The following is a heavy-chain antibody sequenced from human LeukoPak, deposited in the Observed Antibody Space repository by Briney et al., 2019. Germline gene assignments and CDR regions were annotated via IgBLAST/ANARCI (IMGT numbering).Heavy chain of an antibody. D-gene: IGHD1-26*01. Sequence: GGSLRLSCAASGFTFSTCGMHWVRQAPGQGLEWVAFIRYHGNDKYYADSVKGRFTISRDTSKNTLFLQMNSLRAEDTAVYYCARIYSGSHYSWGQGTLVTISS. J-gene: IGHJ4*02. CDR3: ARIYSGSHYS. V-gene: IGHV3-30*02. CDR1: GFTFSTCG. CDR2: IRYHGNDK.